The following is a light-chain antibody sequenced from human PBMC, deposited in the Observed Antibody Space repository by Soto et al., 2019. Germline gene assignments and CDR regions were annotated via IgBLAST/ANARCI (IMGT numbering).Light chain of an antibody. Sequence: EIVLTQSPGTLSLSPGERATLSCRASQSVSSYLAWYQQKRGQAPRLLIYDASTRATGISARFSGSGSGTDFTLTISSLEPEDFAVYYCQQRSNWPVTFGQGTKVEVK. CDR1: QSVSSY. V-gene: IGKV3-11*01. J-gene: IGKJ1*01. CDR2: DAS. CDR3: QQRSNWPVT.